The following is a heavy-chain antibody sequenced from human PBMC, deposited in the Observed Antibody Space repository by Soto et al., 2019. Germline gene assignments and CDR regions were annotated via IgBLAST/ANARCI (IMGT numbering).Heavy chain of an antibody. CDR2: IYYSGST. J-gene: IGHJ4*02. Sequence: PSETLSLTCTVSGGSISSSSYYWGWIRQPPGKGLEWIGSIYYSGSTYYNPSLKSRVTISVDTSKNQFSLKLSSVTAADTAVYYCARHENGYLVDFDYWGQGTLVTVSS. V-gene: IGHV4-39*01. CDR3: ARHENGYLVDFDY. D-gene: IGHD5-18*01. CDR1: GGSISSSSYY.